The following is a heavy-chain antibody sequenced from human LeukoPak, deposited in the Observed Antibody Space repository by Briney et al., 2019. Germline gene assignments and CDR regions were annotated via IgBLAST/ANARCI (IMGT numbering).Heavy chain of an antibody. D-gene: IGHD6-19*01. CDR1: GGSISSYY. V-gene: IGHV4-59*05. Sequence: SETLSLTCTVSGGSISSYYWSWIRQPPGKGLEWIGSIYYSGSTYYNPSLKSRVTISVDTSKNQFSLKLSSVTAADTAVYYCARSQQWLVPVDYFDYWGQGTLVTVSS. CDR2: IYYSGST. CDR3: ARSQQWLVPVDYFDY. J-gene: IGHJ4*02.